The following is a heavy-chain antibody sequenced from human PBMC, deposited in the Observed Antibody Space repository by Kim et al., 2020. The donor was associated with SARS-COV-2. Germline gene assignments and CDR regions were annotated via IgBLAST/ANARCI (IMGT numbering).Heavy chain of an antibody. Sequence: GESLKISCKGSGYTFTSYWIGWVRQMPGKGLEWMGIIYPDDSETRYSPSFQGQVTISADKSFSSAYLQWSSLKASDTAIYYCARRGKLPSSIEHYFDYWGQGTLVTVSS. J-gene: IGHJ4*02. CDR2: IYPDDSET. V-gene: IGHV5-51*01. CDR1: GYTFTSYW. D-gene: IGHD3-10*02. CDR3: ARRGKLPSSIEHYFDY.